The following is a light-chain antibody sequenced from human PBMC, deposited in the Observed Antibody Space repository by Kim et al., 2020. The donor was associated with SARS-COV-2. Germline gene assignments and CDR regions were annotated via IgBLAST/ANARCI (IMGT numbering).Light chain of an antibody. Sequence: QSALTQPASVSGSPGQSITISCTGTSNDVGGYNYVSWYQQHPGKAPKLMIYEVSNRPSGVSDRFSGSKSANTASLTISGLQAEDEAYYYCSSYRDSNTAVFGSGTKVTVL. V-gene: IGLV2-14*01. CDR3: SSYRDSNTAV. CDR1: SNDVGGYNY. J-gene: IGLJ1*01. CDR2: EVS.